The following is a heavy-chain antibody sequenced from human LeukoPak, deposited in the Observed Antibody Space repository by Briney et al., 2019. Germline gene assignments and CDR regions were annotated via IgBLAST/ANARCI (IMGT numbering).Heavy chain of an antibody. CDR1: GYTFTSYA. V-gene: IGHV1-3*01. J-gene: IGHJ5*02. CDR2: INAGNDNT. CDR3: ARDSIRLRFDP. D-gene: IGHD3-10*01. Sequence: ASVKVSCKASGYTFTSYAMHWVRQAPGQRLEWMGWINAGNDNTKYSQKFQGRVTITRDTSASTAYMELSSLRSEDTAVYYCARDSIRLRFDPWGQGTLVTVSS.